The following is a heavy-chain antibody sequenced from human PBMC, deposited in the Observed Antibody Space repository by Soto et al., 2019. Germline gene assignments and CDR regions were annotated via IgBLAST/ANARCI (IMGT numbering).Heavy chain of an antibody. D-gene: IGHD3-10*01. J-gene: IGHJ6*03. CDR1: GFTVSGNY. Sequence: EVQLVESGGGLVQPGGSLRLSCAVSGFTVSGNYMSWVRQAPGKGLEWVSVLYSGGTTYYADSVEGRFTISRHNSNNTLFLQMDSLRVDDTAIYYCARPAWGLWFGYMDVWGKGTTVTVSS. CDR3: ARPAWGLWFGYMDV. CDR2: LYSGGTT. V-gene: IGHV3-53*04.